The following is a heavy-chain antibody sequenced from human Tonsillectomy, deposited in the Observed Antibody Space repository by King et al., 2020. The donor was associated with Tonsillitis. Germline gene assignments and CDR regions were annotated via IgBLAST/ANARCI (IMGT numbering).Heavy chain of an antibody. V-gene: IGHV4-39*07. CDR2: MYVSGST. CDR1: GGSISTSSYY. D-gene: IGHD6-19*01. Sequence: QLQESGPGLVKPSETLSLTCTVSGGSISTSSYYWGWIRQPPGKGLEWIGSMYVSGSTYYNPSLKGRVTISVDTSKNQFSLKLSSVTAADTAIYYCARHISSGWYDFPHWGQGILVSVSS. CDR3: ARHISSGWYDFPH. J-gene: IGHJ4*02.